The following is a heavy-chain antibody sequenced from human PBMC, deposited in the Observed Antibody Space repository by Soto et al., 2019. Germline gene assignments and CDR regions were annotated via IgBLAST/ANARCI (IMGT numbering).Heavy chain of an antibody. D-gene: IGHD3-3*01. V-gene: IGHV4-31*03. CDR3: ARAPQIFGVASFDF. Sequence: SETLSLTCTVSGGSISSGGYYWSWIRQHPGKDLEWIGYIYYSGSTYYNPSLKSRVTISVDTSKNQFSLKLSSVTAADTAVYYCARAPQIFGVASFDFWGQGTLVTVSS. CDR1: GGSISSGGYY. CDR2: IYYSGST. J-gene: IGHJ4*02.